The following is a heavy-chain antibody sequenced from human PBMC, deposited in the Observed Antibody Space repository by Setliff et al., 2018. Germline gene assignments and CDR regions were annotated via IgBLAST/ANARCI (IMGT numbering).Heavy chain of an antibody. CDR1: GFTFRDYT. Sequence: FGDPVSYLRLSCAASGFTFRDYTMAWVRQAPGKGLEWVAGVIQVGNGYYADSMKGRSVISRDNSRNSCFLQLNNLRPEDTATYYCVKDRVNDGVWDFDSWGQGIVVTVSS. J-gene: IGHJ4*02. CDR2: VIQVGNG. D-gene: IGHD4-17*01. CDR3: VKDRVNDGVWDFDS. V-gene: IGHV3-23*01.